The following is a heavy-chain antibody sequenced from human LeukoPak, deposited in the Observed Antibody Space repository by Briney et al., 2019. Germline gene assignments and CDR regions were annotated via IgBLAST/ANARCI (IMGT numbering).Heavy chain of an antibody. CDR3: ARDSIGLYADY. V-gene: IGHV4-59*01. J-gene: IGHJ4*02. Sequence: SETLSLTCTVSGGSITGYYWSWIRQPPGKGLEWIGYISYTGGTNYKPSLKGRVTISVDTSKNQFSLRLSSVTAADTAMYYCARDSIGLYADYWGQGTLVTVSS. D-gene: IGHD4/OR15-4a*01. CDR2: ISYTGGT. CDR1: GGSITGYY.